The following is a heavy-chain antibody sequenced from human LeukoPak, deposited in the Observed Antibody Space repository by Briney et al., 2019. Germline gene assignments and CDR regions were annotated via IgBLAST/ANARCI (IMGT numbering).Heavy chain of an antibody. D-gene: IGHD6-19*01. V-gene: IGHV3-53*05. Sequence: GGSLRLSCAASGFSVSSNYMNWVRQAPGKGLDWVSAIYTGGTTYYADSVKGRFTISRDNSKNTLYLQMNSLRAEDTAVYYCARDKLGSGYSSDFDYWGQGTLVTVSS. CDR1: GFSVSSNY. CDR3: ARDKLGSGYSSDFDY. CDR2: IYTGGTT. J-gene: IGHJ4*02.